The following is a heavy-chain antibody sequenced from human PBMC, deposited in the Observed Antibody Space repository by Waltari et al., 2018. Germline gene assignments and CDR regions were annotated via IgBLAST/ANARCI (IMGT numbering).Heavy chain of an antibody. CDR3: ASAYYDILD. J-gene: IGHJ4*02. D-gene: IGHD3-9*01. CDR1: GFTFSSYW. V-gene: IGHV3-74*01. CDR2: FNSDGSTI. Sequence: EVQLEESGGGLVQPGGSLRLSCAASGFTFSSYWMHWVRQAPGKGLVGVSCFNSDGSTISYADSVKGRFTISRDNAKNTLYLQMNSLSAEDTAVYYCASAYYDILDWGQGTLVTVSS.